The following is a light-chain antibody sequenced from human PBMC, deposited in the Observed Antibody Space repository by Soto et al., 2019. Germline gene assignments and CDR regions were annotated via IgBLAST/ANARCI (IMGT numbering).Light chain of an antibody. CDR2: GAS. V-gene: IGKV3-15*01. CDR1: QSVSNH. J-gene: IGKJ2*01. CDR3: QQYSHFPPYT. Sequence: EIVMTQSPAYLSVSPGDRAVLSCRASQSVSNHLAWYQQKPGQAPRLLIYGASTRATGIPARFSGSGSGTEFTLTISSLESEDFAVYFCQQYSHFPPYTFGQGTKLEIK.